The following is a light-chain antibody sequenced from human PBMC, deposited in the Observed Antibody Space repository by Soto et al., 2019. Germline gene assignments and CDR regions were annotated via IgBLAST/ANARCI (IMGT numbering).Light chain of an antibody. CDR3: QQIYSTPRT. J-gene: IGKJ1*01. V-gene: IGKV1-39*01. CDR2: AAS. Sequence: DIQMTQSPSSLSASVGDRVTITCRASQSISSYLNWYQQKPGKAPKLLIYAASSLQSGVPSRFSGSGSWTDFTLTISSLQPEDFATYYCQQIYSTPRTFGQGTKVEIK. CDR1: QSISSY.